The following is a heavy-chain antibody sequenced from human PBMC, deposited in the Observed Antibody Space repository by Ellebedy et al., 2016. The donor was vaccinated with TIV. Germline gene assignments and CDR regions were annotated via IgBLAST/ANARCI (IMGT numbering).Heavy chain of an antibody. V-gene: IGHV1-18*04. CDR2: ISAYNGNT. J-gene: IGHJ5*02. Sequence: AASVKVSCKTSGYTFTSYGISWVRQSPGQGLEWMVCISAYNGNTNYAQMLQGRVTMTTDTFTSTAYMELRSLRSDDTAVYYCARYCNSTTCSNWFDPWGQGTLVTVSS. CDR3: ARYCNSTTCSNWFDP. D-gene: IGHD2-2*01. CDR1: GYTFTSYG.